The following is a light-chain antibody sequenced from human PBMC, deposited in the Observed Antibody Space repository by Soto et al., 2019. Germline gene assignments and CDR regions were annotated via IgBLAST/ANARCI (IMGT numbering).Light chain of an antibody. CDR1: QSVSSSY. Sequence: EIVLTQSPGTLSLSPGERATLSCRASQSVSSSYLAWYQQKPGQAPRLLIYGASSRATGIPDRFSGSGSGTDFTLTISSLEPEDFAVYYCQQRSNWVGFTFGPGTKVDIK. CDR2: GAS. J-gene: IGKJ3*01. V-gene: IGKV3D-20*02. CDR3: QQRSNWVGFT.